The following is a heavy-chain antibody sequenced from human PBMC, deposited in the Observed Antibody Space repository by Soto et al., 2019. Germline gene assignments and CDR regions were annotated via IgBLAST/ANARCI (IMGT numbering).Heavy chain of an antibody. J-gene: IGHJ6*02. V-gene: IGHV4-4*02. Sequence: SSETLSLTCAVSGGSISNSQWWSWVRQSPGKGLEWIGEIHDSGITNYNPSLKSRVTMSVDKSKNQFSLKLSSVIAADTAVYYCARGGAHSSSSPHYYGMDVWGQGTTVTVSS. D-gene: IGHD6-6*01. CDR2: IHDSGIT. CDR1: GGSISNSQW. CDR3: ARGGAHSSSSPHYYGMDV.